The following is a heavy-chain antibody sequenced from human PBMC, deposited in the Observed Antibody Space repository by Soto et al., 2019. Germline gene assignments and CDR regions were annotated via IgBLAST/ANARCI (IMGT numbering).Heavy chain of an antibody. Sequence: SLRLSCAASGFSFSNHGMQWVRQAPGKGLEWVAVISYDGNVKYYTDSVKGRFTISRDNSQSTLFLQMDSLRPEDAAVYYCAKDLPGYFDYWGQGTLVTVSS. CDR1: GFSFSNHG. CDR3: AKDLPGYFDY. V-gene: IGHV3-30*18. CDR2: ISYDGNVK. J-gene: IGHJ4*02.